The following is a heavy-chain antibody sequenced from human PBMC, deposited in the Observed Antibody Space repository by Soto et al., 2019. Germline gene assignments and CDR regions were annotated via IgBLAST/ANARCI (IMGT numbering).Heavy chain of an antibody. Sequence: QVQLVESGGGVVQPGRSLRLSCAASGFTFSSYGMHWVRQAPGKGLEWVAVIWYDGSNKYYADSVKGRFTISRDNSKNPLYLQMNSLRAEDTAVYYCARDRFPSYYDFLGYFDYWGQGTLVTVSS. V-gene: IGHV3-33*01. CDR3: ARDRFPSYYDFLGYFDY. J-gene: IGHJ4*02. CDR2: IWYDGSNK. CDR1: GFTFSSYG. D-gene: IGHD3-3*01.